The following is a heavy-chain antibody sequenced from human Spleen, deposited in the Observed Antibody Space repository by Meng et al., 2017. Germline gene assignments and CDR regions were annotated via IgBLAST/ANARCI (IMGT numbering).Heavy chain of an antibody. CDR1: GGSVSSGSYY. Sequence: QVQLQGSGPGLLRPSETLSLTCTVSGGSVSSGSYYWSWIRQHPGKGLEWIGHIYYSGSTYYNPSLKSRVTISVDTSKNQFFLKLSSVTAADTAVYYCARGPTTMAHDFDYWGQGTLVTVSS. CDR3: ARGPTTMAHDFDY. V-gene: IGHV4-31*03. J-gene: IGHJ4*02. D-gene: IGHD4-11*01. CDR2: IYYSGST.